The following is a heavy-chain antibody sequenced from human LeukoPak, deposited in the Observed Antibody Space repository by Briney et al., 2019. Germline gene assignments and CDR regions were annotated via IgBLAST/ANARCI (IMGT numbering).Heavy chain of an antibody. CDR2: INHSRST. V-gene: IGHV4-34*01. CDR3: AGVSGYYDSSGYFDY. J-gene: IGHJ4*02. D-gene: IGHD3-22*01. CDR1: GGSFSGYY. Sequence: PSETLSLTCAVYGGSFSGYYWSWIRQPPGKGLEWIGEINHSRSTNYNPPLKSRVTISVDTSKNQFSLKLSSVTAADTAVYYCAGVSGYYDSSGYFDYWGQGTLVTVSS.